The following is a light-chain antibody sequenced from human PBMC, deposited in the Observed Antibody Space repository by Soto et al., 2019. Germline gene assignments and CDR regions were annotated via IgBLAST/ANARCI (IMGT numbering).Light chain of an antibody. J-gene: IGKJ4*01. CDR2: DAY. CDR1: QNVYNN. CDR3: QQCRNWPRT. V-gene: IGKV3-15*01. Sequence: EIVMTQSPATLSVSPGEGATLSCKASQNVYNNLAWYQQRPGQPPRLLIYDAYTKATGISARFSGSGYGTEFTLTISILQSEDFAVYFCQQCRNWPRTFGGGTKVDIK.